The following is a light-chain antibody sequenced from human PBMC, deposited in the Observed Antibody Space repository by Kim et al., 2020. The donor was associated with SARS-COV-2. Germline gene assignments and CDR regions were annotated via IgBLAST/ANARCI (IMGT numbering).Light chain of an antibody. CDR3: QTWDSITVV. J-gene: IGLJ2*01. CDR1: KLGEKY. V-gene: IGLV3-1*01. Sequence: VSPGQTASITCYGDKLGEKYACWYQQKPGQSPVLVIYQDTKRPSGIPERFSGSNSGNTATLTISGTQAMDEADYYCQTWDSITVVFGGGTQLTVL. CDR2: QDT.